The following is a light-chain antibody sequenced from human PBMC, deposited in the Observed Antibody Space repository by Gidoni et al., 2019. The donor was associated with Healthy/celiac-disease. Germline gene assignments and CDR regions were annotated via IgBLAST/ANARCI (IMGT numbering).Light chain of an antibody. CDR2: GAS. Sequence: ELVLPQSPATLSLSPGERATLSCRASQSVSSSYLAWYQQKPGQAPRLLIYGASSRATGIPDRFSGSGSGTDFTLTISRLEPEDFAVYYCQQYGSSPMCSFGQGTKLEIK. J-gene: IGKJ2*04. V-gene: IGKV3-20*01. CDR1: QSVSSSY. CDR3: QQYGSSPMCS.